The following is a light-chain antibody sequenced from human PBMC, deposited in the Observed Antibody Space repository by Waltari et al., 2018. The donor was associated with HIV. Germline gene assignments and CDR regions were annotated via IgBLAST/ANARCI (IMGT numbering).Light chain of an antibody. CDR1: SSNPRSNT. V-gene: IGLV1-44*01. CDR2: SND. Sequence: QSVLTQPHSASGTPGQRVTISCFGSSSNPRSNTVSRYQQPPGTAPKLLIYSNDKRPSGVPDRFSGSKSGTSASLAISGLQSEDEADYYCAAWDDSLNGWVFGGGTKLTVL. J-gene: IGLJ3*02. CDR3: AAWDDSLNGWV.